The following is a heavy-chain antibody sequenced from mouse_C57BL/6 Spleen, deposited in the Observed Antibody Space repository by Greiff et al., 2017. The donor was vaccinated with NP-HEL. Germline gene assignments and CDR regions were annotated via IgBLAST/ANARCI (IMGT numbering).Heavy chain of an antibody. CDR1: GFTFSSYT. D-gene: IGHD1-1*01. CDR2: ISGGGGNT. CDR3: ARPPYYYGSSPWFAY. V-gene: IGHV5-9*01. J-gene: IGHJ3*01. Sequence: EVMLVESGGGLVKPGGSLKLSCAASGFTFSSYTMSWVRQTPEQRLEWVATISGGGGNTYYPDSVKGRFTISRDNAKNTLYLQMSSLRSEDTALYYCARPPYYYGSSPWFAYWGQGTLVTVSA.